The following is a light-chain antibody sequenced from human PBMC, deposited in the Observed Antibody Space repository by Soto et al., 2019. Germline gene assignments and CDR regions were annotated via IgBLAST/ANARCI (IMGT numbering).Light chain of an antibody. CDR2: RTS. V-gene: IGLV7-43*01. CDR3: LIYYGGAYV. Sequence: QAVVTQEPSLTVSPGGTVTLTCASSTGAVTSGYYPSWFQQKPGQAPRALIYRTSHKHSWTPARFSGSLLGVKAALTLSGVQPEDEAEYYCLIYYGGAYVFGTGTQLTVL. J-gene: IGLJ1*01. CDR1: TGAVTSGYY.